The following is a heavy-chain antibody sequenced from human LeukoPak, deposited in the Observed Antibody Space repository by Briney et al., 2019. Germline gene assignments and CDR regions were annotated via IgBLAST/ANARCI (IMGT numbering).Heavy chain of an antibody. V-gene: IGHV3-33*06. CDR1: GFTFSSYG. J-gene: IGHJ4*02. Sequence: PGGSLRLSCAASGFTFSSYGMHWVRQAPGKGLEWVAVIWYDGSNKYYADSVKGRFTISRDNSKNTLYLQMNSLGAEDTAVYYCAKDERGYSYGLIDYWGQGTLVTVSS. CDR2: IWYDGSNK. CDR3: AKDERGYSYGLIDY. D-gene: IGHD5-18*01.